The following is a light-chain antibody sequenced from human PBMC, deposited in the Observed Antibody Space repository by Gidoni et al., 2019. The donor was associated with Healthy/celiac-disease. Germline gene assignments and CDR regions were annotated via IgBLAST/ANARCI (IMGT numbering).Light chain of an antibody. CDR2: AAS. CDR3: QQSYSTPRT. J-gene: IGKJ1*01. CDR1: QSISSY. V-gene: IGKV1-39*01. Sequence: DIQMTQSPSSLSASVGDRVTITCRASQSISSYLNWYQQKPGNAPKLLIYAASSLQSGVPSRFSGSGSGTDFTLTIRSLQPEDFATYYCQQSYSTPRTFXQXTKVEIK.